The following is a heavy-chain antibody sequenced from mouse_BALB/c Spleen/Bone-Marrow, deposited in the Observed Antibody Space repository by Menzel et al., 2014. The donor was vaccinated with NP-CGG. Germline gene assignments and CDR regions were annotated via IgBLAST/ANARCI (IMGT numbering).Heavy chain of an antibody. CDR2: INPSSGYT. CDR3: ARVYGNYDAMDY. CDR1: GYTFTTYT. D-gene: IGHD2-1*01. V-gene: IGHV1-4*01. J-gene: IGHJ4*01. Sequence: VQVVESGAELARPGASAKMSCRASGYTFTTYTMHWVKQRPGQGLEWIGYINPSSGYTYYNQKFKDKATLTADKSSSAAYLQLSSLTSEDSAVYYCARVYGNYDAMDYWGQGTSVTVSS.